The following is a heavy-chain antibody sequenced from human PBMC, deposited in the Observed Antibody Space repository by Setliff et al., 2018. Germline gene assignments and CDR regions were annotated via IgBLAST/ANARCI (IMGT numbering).Heavy chain of an antibody. CDR3: SRLVRYCTRTSCQRLSGDDY. CDR2: ISPYSGNT. Sequence: GASVKVSCKASGYTFTDYGVTWVRQAPGQGLEWVGWISPYSGNTYYAPKFQGRITVTTDTSTTTAYMELKGLRSDDTAIYYCSRLVRYCTRTSCQRLSGDDYWGQGALVTVSS. J-gene: IGHJ4*02. CDR1: GYTFTDYG. D-gene: IGHD2-2*01. V-gene: IGHV1-18*01.